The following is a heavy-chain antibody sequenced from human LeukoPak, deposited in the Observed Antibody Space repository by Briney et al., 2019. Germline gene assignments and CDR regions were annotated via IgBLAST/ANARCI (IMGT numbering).Heavy chain of an antibody. J-gene: IGHJ4*02. CDR3: AKDVGYYDSSGYYDLGDY. D-gene: IGHD3-22*01. CDR1: GFTFSSYG. Sequence: GGSLRLSCAASGFTFSSYGMSWVRQAPGKGLEWVSAISGSGGSTYYADSVKGRFTISRDNSKNTLYLQMNSLRAEDTAVYYCAKDVGYYDSSGYYDLGDYWGQGTLVTVSS. CDR2: ISGSGGST. V-gene: IGHV3-23*01.